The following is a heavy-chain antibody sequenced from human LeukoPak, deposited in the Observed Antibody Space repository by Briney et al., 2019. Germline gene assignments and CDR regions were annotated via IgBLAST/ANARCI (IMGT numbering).Heavy chain of an antibody. J-gene: IGHJ4*02. Sequence: ASVKVSCKASGYTFTGYYMHWVRQAPGQGLEWMGRISPNNGGTNYAQKLQGRVTMTGDTSISTAYMELSSLRSDDTAVYYCTRESGSYHGNDYWGQGTLVTVSS. V-gene: IGHV1-2*06. D-gene: IGHD1-26*01. CDR1: GYTFTGYY. CDR2: ISPNNGGT. CDR3: TRESGSYHGNDY.